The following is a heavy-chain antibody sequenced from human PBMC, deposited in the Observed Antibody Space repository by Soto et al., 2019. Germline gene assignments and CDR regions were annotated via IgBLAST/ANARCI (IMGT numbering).Heavy chain of an antibody. Sequence: EVQLEQSGAEVKKPGESLTISCKASGYMFLEYWIGWVRQMPGQGLEWMGMDYPNDSDDKYSPSFQGQVTISVDTSINTAYLHWSSLRASDSATYFCGAGSFDHWGQGTRVTVAS. D-gene: IGHD6-25*01. J-gene: IGHJ4*02. CDR1: GYMFLEYW. CDR3: GAGSFDH. V-gene: IGHV5-51*01. CDR2: DYPNDSDD.